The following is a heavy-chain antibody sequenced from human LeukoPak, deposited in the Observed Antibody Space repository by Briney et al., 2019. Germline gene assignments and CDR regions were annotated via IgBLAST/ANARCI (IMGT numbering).Heavy chain of an antibody. Sequence: GGSLRLSRAPPGFSFSSYSLNWVRPAPRKGLERVSYISPTSSTIYYADSVKGRFTISRDNAKSSLYLQMTSLRDEDTALYYCATAPGGDPYYFDYWGQGALVTVSS. CDR2: ISPTSSTI. V-gene: IGHV3-48*02. J-gene: IGHJ4*02. D-gene: IGHD2-21*02. CDR1: GFSFSSYS. CDR3: ATAPGGDPYYFDY.